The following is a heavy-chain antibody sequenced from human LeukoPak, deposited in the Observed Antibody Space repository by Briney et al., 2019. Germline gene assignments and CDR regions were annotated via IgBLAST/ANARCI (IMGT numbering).Heavy chain of an antibody. Sequence: GGSLRLSCAASGFNFSNYWMSWVRQAPGKGLEGVTNIKKDGSEKYYVDSVKGRFTISRDNAKNSLYLQMNSLRAEDTAVYYCARVGLGITIFGVVKNAFDIWGQGTMVTVSS. CDR2: IKKDGSEK. V-gene: IGHV3-7*01. CDR3: ARVGLGITIFGVVKNAFDI. D-gene: IGHD3-3*01. J-gene: IGHJ3*02. CDR1: GFNFSNYW.